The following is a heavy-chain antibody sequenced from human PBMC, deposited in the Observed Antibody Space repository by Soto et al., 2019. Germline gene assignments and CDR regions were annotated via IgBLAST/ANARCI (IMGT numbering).Heavy chain of an antibody. CDR3: ARDPDSSGYYYFDY. V-gene: IGHV3-64*01. CDR2: ISSYGGST. Sequence: EVQLVESGGGLVQPGGSLRLSCAASGFNFSSYAMHWVRQAPGKGLEYVSAISSYGGSTYYANSVKGRFTISRDNSKNTLYLQMGSLRAEDMAVYYCARDPDSSGYYYFDYWGQGTLVTVSS. D-gene: IGHD3-22*01. J-gene: IGHJ4*02. CDR1: GFNFSSYA.